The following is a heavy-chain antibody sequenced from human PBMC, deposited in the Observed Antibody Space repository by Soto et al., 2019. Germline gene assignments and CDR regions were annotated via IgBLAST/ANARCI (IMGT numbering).Heavy chain of an antibody. CDR2: INHSGST. D-gene: IGHD4-4*01. J-gene: IGHJ6*02. V-gene: IGHV4-34*01. CDR1: GGSFSGYY. CDR3: ARILTTRVYYYYYGMDV. Sequence: PSETLSLTCAVYGGSFSGYYWSWIRQPPGKGLEWIGEINHSGSTNYNPSLKSRVTISVDTSKNQFSLKLSSVTAADTAVYYCARILTTRVYYYYYGMDVWGRGTTVTVSS.